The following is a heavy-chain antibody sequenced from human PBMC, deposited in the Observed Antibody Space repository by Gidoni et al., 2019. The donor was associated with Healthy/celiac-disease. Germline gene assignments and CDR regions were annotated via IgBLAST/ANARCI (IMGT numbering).Heavy chain of an antibody. CDR1: GFSLSNARMG. D-gene: IGHD6-19*01. J-gene: IGHJ4*02. V-gene: IGHV2-26*01. CDR2: IFSNDEK. CDR3: ARSSGWYVPFDY. Sequence: QVTLKESGPVLVKHTETLTLTCTVSGFSLSNARMGVSWIRQPPGKALEWLAHIFSNDEKSYSTSLKSRLTISKDTSKSQVVLTMTTMDPVDTATYYCARSSGWYVPFDYWGQGTLVTVSS.